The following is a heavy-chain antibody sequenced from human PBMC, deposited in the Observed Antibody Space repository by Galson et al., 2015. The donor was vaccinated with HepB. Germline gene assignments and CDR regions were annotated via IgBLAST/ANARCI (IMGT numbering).Heavy chain of an antibody. CDR1: GFTFSSYS. CDR3: ARDLSGVDFDY. V-gene: IGHV3-21*01. J-gene: IGHJ4*02. D-gene: IGHD3-3*01. Sequence: SLRLSCAASGFTFSSYSMNWVRQAPGKGLEWVSSISSSSSYIYYADSVKGRFTISRDNAKNSLYLQMNSLRAEDTAVYYCARDLSGVDFDYWGQGTLVTVSS. CDR2: ISSSSSYI.